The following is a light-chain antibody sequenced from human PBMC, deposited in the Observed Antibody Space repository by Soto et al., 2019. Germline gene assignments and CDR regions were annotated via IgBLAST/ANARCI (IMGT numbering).Light chain of an antibody. CDR3: SSYTSSSLYV. CDR2: DVS. J-gene: IGLJ1*01. CDR1: SSDVGGSNY. V-gene: IGLV2-14*01. Sequence: QSVLTHPASVPGSPGQSITISCTGTSSDVGGSNYVSWYQQLPGKAPKLMIYDVSDRPSGVSNRFSGSKSGNTASLTISGLQAEDEADYYCSSYTSSSLYVFGTGTKVTVL.